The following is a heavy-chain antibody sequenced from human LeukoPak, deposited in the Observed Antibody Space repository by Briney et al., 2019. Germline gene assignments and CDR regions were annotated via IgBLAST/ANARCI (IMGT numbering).Heavy chain of an antibody. J-gene: IGHJ4*02. CDR3: ARSSGYYFDY. CDR1: GFTFSSYS. Sequence: PGGSLRLSCAASGFTFSSYSMNWVRQAPGKGLDCVSFISSSSAYIYYADSVKGRFTISRDNAKNSLYLQMNSLRAEDTAVYYCARSSGYYFDYWGQGTLVTVSS. D-gene: IGHD3-22*01. V-gene: IGHV3-21*01. CDR2: ISSSSAYI.